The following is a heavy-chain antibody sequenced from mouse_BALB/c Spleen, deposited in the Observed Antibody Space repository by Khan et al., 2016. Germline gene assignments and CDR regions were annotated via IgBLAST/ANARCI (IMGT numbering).Heavy chain of an antibody. CDR1: GFTFTDYY. D-gene: IGHD4-1*01. CDR2: IRNKAGGYTT. J-gene: IGHJ3*01. CDR3: ASLTWTFAY. Sequence: EVELVESGGGLVQTGGSLRLSCATTGFTFTDYYMTWVRQPPGKALEWLGFIRNKAGGYTTEYSASVKGRFTISRDTSQSILYLQMNTLRAEVSDTDYFASLTWTFAYWGQGTLVTVSA. V-gene: IGHV7-3*02.